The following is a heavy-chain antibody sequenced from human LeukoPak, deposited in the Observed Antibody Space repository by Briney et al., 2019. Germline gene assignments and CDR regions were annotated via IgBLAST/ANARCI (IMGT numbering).Heavy chain of an antibody. Sequence: GGSLRLSCVVSGITFRSYNMNWVRQAPGKGLEWLSYIGGDSSPILYADSVKGRFTISRDNAKNSLYLQMDSLRAEDTAVYYCASPFSNYNDVSGYHPYGMDVWGQGTTVTVSS. V-gene: IGHV3-48*04. D-gene: IGHD3-22*01. CDR1: GITFRSYN. J-gene: IGHJ6*02. CDR3: ASPFSNYNDVSGYHPYGMDV. CDR2: IGGDSSPI.